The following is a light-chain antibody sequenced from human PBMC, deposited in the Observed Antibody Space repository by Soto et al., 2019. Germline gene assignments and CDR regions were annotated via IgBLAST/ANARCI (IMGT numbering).Light chain of an antibody. V-gene: IGKV3-15*01. Sequence: EIVMTQSPATLSVSPGERATLSCRASQSVSSNLAWYQQKPGQAPRLLIYGASTRATGIPARFSGSGSGTEFTLTISSLQSEDFAVYYCHQYNNWPSIFTFGPGTKVDIK. CDR2: GAS. J-gene: IGKJ3*01. CDR3: HQYNNWPSIFT. CDR1: QSVSSN.